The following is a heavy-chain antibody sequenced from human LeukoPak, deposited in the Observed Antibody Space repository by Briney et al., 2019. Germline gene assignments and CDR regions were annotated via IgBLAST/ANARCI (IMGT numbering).Heavy chain of an antibody. CDR3: AAELNGVNSDCCNFEI. D-gene: IGHD4-23*01. CDR2: MNPNSGNT. CDR1: GYTFTSYD. J-gene: IGHJ3*02. Sequence: ASVKVSCKASGYTFTSYDINWVRQATGQGLEWMGWMNPNSGNTGYAQKFQGRVTMTEDTSTDTAYMELSSLRSEDTAVYYCAAELNGVNSDCCNFEIWGQGTMVTVSS. V-gene: IGHV1-8*01.